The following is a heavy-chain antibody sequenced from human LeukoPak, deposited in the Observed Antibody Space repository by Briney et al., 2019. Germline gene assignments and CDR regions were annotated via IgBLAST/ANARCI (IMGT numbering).Heavy chain of an antibody. CDR1: GGSLSSGSYY. CDR2: SIYYSGSIYFSGSS. CDR3: ARDFDY. V-gene: IGHV4-39*07. Sequence: SETLSLTCTVSGGSLSSGSYYWGWIRQPPGKGLEWIGSIYYSGSIYFSGSSDYNPSLKSRVTISGDTSKNHFSLRLSSVTAADTAAYYCARDFDYWGQGTLVTVSS. J-gene: IGHJ4*02.